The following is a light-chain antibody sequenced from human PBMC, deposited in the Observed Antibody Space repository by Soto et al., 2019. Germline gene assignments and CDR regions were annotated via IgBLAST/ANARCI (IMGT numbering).Light chain of an antibody. V-gene: IGLV7-43*01. CDR3: LLYYGGVRV. Sequence: HTVVTQEPSLTVSPGGTVTLTCASSTGAVTTTFYPNWFQQKPGQAPRSLIYSTNNKHPWTPARFSGSLLGVKAALTLSDVQPEDEADYYCLLYYGGVRVFGGGTRLTVL. J-gene: IGLJ2*01. CDR2: STN. CDR1: TGAVTTTFY.